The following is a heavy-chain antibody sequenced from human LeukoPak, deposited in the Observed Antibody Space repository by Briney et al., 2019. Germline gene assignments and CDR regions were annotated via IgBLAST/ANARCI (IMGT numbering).Heavy chain of an antibody. D-gene: IGHD6-13*01. V-gene: IGHV3-30*02. J-gene: IGHJ4*02. CDR3: FKDWVSADFF. Sequence: PGGSLRLSCAASGFNFSAFGMQWVRQPPGKGLERVASIRSDDRNKDYADSVEGRFTISRDNSKSMVYLQMSSLRVEDTAVYFCFKDWVSADFFWGQGTLGHVPS. CDR2: IRSDDRNK. CDR1: GFNFSAFG.